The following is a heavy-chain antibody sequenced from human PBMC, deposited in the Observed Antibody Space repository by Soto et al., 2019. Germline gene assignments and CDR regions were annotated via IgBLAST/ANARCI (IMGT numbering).Heavy chain of an antibody. D-gene: IGHD6-13*01. Sequence: PSETLSLTCTVSGGSISSYYWSWIRQPPGKGLEWIGYIYYSGSTNYNPSLKSRITIPVDTPKDQFSLKLSSVTAADTAGYYCARDQRAAGLQYYNYGMDVWGQGTTVTVSS. V-gene: IGHV4-59*01. J-gene: IGHJ6*02. CDR2: IYYSGST. CDR1: GGSISSYY. CDR3: ARDQRAAGLQYYNYGMDV.